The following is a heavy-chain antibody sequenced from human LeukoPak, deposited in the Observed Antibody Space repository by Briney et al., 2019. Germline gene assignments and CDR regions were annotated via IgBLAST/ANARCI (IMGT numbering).Heavy chain of an antibody. D-gene: IGHD3-3*01. CDR3: VTGGHYSGT. CDR1: GFPFSNAW. Sequence: GGSLRLSCAVSGFPFSNAWMGWVRQAPGKGLEWVANIKPDGSGENYVDSVKGRFTISRDNAKNSLYLQMSSLRAEDTAVYYCVTGGHYSGTWGQGSLVTVSS. J-gene: IGHJ5*02. V-gene: IGHV3-7*01. CDR2: IKPDGSGE.